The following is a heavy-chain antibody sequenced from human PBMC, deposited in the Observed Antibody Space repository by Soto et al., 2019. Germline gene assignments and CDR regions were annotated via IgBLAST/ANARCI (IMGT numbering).Heavy chain of an antibody. D-gene: IGHD3-9*01. Sequence: GGSLRLSCEVSGFTFENYAMNWVRRAPGKGLEWVSSISNIGGQTYYADSVKGRFTISRDMSKKTVHLRMKNLIADDSGVYFCAKEMCGSGYDIFGVAISFDHWCQGTSVTVSS. CDR2: ISNIGGQT. V-gene: IGHV3-23*01. CDR1: GFTFENYA. CDR3: AKEMCGSGYDIFGVAISFDH. J-gene: IGHJ4*01.